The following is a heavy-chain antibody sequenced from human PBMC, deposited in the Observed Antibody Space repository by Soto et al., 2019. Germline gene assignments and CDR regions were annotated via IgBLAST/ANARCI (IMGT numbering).Heavy chain of an antibody. D-gene: IGHD3-3*01. V-gene: IGHV1-8*01. CDR2: MTPKRETP. J-gene: IGHJ6*02. CDR3: ALGGHGFWSGETYYYAMDV. CDR1: GYDFNIYD. Sequence: QVHLVQSGAEVKKPGASVKVSCTASGYDFNIYDIHWVRQSTGQGLEWMGWMTPKRETPGYAPKFQGRFTMTRDTSIRAVYMELSSLGSEDTAVYFCALGGHGFWSGETYYYAMDVWGQGTTVTVSS.